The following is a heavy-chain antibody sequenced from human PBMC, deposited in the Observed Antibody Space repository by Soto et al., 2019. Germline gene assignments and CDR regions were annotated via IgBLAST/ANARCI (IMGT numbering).Heavy chain of an antibody. Sequence: QVQLVESGGGVVQPGRSLRLSCAASGFTFSSYGMFWVRQAPGKGLEWVALISYDGSNKYYADSVKGRFTISRDNSKNTLYVQLNGLRAEDTGVDYCAAGYSCGDYWGQGTLVTVCS. D-gene: IGHD5-18*01. CDR1: GFTFSSYG. J-gene: IGHJ4*02. CDR2: ISYDGSNK. V-gene: IGHV3-30*03. CDR3: AAGYSCGDY.